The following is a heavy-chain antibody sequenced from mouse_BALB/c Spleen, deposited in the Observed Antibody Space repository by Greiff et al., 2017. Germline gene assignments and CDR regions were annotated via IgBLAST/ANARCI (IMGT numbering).Heavy chain of an antibody. Sequence: EVQLQESGPGLVKPSQSLSLTCSVTGYSITSGYYWNWIRQFPGNKLEWMGYISYDGSNNYNPSLKNRISITRDTSKNQFFLKLNSVTTEDTATYYCARARGTYGNFAWFAYWGQGTLVTVSA. V-gene: IGHV3-6*02. CDR3: ARARGTYGNFAWFAY. J-gene: IGHJ3*01. CDR2: ISYDGSN. D-gene: IGHD2-1*01. CDR1: GYSITSGYY.